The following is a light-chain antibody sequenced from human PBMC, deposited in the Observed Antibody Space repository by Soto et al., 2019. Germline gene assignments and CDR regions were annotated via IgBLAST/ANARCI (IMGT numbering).Light chain of an antibody. CDR3: SSYTSSSTRV. V-gene: IGLV2-14*02. Sequence: QSVLTQPASVSGSPGQSITISCTGTSSDVGSYNLVSWYQQHPGKAPKLMIYDVSNRPSGVSNRFSGSKSGNTASLTISGLQAEDEADYYCSSYTSSSTRVFGTGTKVTVL. CDR1: SSDVGSYNL. CDR2: DVS. J-gene: IGLJ1*01.